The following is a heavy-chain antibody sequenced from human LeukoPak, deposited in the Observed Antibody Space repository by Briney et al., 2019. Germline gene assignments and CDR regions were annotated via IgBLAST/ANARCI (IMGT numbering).Heavy chain of an antibody. J-gene: IGHJ3*02. V-gene: IGHV5-51*01. CDR3: ARPIVYDSSGYYPGAFDI. CDR1: GYSFTNYW. Sequence: GESLKISCKGSGYSFTNYWIGWGRQIPGEGLECVGIIYSGDSDTRYSPSFQGQVTISADKSISTAYLQWSSLKASDTAMYYCARPIVYDSSGYYPGAFDIWGQGTMVTVSS. CDR2: IYSGDSDT. D-gene: IGHD3-22*01.